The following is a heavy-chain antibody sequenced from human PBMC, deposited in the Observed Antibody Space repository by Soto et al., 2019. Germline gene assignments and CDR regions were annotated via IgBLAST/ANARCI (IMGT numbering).Heavy chain of an antibody. D-gene: IGHD5-12*01. V-gene: IGHV4-39*02. Sequence: PSETLSLTCSVSGGSINYNSYYWGWMRQPPGKGLEWVGGIFYTGTTYYSPSLKDRVTISVDTSKNFFSLNLTSVTAADTAVYFCARLVVVATCSNAWGQETRGTSPQ. J-gene: IGHJ5*02. CDR3: ARLVVVATCSNA. CDR1: GGSINYNSYY. CDR2: IFYTGTT.